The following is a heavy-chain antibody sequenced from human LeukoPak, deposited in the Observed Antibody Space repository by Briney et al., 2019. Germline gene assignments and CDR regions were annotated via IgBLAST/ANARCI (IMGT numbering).Heavy chain of an antibody. V-gene: IGHV3-21*01. J-gene: IGHJ4*02. D-gene: IGHD3-9*01. Sequence: GGSLRLSCAASGFTFSCYSMNWVRQAPGKGLEWVSSISSSSSYIYYADSVKGRFTISRDNAKNSLYLQMNSLRAEDTTVYYCARTARRYFDWSAYYFDYWGQGTLVTVSS. CDR1: GFTFSCYS. CDR3: ARTARRYFDWSAYYFDY. CDR2: ISSSSSYI.